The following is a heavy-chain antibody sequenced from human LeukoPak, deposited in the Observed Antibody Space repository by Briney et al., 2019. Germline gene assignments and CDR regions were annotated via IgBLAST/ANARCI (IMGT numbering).Heavy chain of an antibody. Sequence: NPGGSLRPSCAASGFTFSDYYMSWIRQAPGKGLEWVSYISSSGSTIYYADSVKGRFTISRDNAKNSLYLQMNSLRAEDTALYYCANSFGDQPDVGAFDIWGQGTMVTVSS. J-gene: IGHJ3*02. CDR2: ISSSGSTI. V-gene: IGHV3-11*01. D-gene: IGHD3-10*01. CDR3: ANSFGDQPDVGAFDI. CDR1: GFTFSDYY.